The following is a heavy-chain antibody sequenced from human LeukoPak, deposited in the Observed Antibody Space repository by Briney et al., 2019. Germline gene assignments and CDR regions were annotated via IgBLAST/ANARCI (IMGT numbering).Heavy chain of an antibody. CDR3: ARTTMVRGTYYMDV. V-gene: IGHV4-59*01. Sequence: PSETLSLSCTVSGGSISSYYWSWIRQPPGKGLEWIGYIYYSGYTNYNPSLKSRVTISVDTSKNQFSLKLSSVTAADTAVYYCARTTMVRGTYYMDVWGKGTTVTISS. D-gene: IGHD3-10*01. CDR2: IYYSGYT. J-gene: IGHJ6*03. CDR1: GGSISSYY.